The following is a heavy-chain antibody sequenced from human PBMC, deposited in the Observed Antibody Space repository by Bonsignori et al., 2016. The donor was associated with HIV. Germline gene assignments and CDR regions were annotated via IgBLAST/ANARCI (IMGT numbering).Heavy chain of an antibody. V-gene: IGHV3-21*01. Sequence: VRQAPGKGLEWVSSISSSSSYTYYADSVKGRFTISRDNAKNSLYLQMNSLRAEDTAVYYCATAISSRYYDFWSGYYRDYWGQGTLVTVSS. CDR2: ISSSSSYT. J-gene: IGHJ4*02. D-gene: IGHD3-3*01. CDR3: ATAISSRYYDFWSGYYRDY.